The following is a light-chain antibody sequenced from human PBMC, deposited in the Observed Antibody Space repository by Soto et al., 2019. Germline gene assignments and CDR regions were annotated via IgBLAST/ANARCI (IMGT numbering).Light chain of an antibody. V-gene: IGKV1-6*01. CDR3: LQDYDT. Sequence: AIQMTQSPSSLSASVGDRVTITCRASQGIRNDLAWYQQKPGKAPKLLIYAASSLQSGVPSRFSGSGSGTEFTLTIGKLQAEGCATYYCLQDYDTFGGGTKVEIK. CDR2: AAS. J-gene: IGKJ4*01. CDR1: QGIRND.